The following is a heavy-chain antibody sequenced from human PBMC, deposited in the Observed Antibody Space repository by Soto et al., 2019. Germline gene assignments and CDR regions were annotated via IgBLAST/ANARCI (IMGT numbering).Heavy chain of an antibody. CDR1: GFTFSSYA. Sequence: EVQLLESGGGLVQPGGSLTLSCAASGFTFSSYAMTWVRQAPGKGLEWVSGISGGGGVSTYYADSVKGRFTISRDNPMNTLYLQMNRLIAEDTAVYYCAKDAISMVRGVNNWFDPWGQGTLVTVSS. J-gene: IGHJ5*02. CDR2: ISGGGGVST. CDR3: AKDAISMVRGVNNWFDP. V-gene: IGHV3-23*01. D-gene: IGHD3-10*01.